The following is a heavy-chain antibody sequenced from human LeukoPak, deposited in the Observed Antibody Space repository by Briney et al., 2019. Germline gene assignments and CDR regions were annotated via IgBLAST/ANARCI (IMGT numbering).Heavy chain of an antibody. V-gene: IGHV3-21*01. Sequence: PGGSLRLSCAASGFTFGSYSMNWVRQAPGKGLEWVSSISSSSSYIYYADSVKGRFTISRDNAKNSLYLQMNSLRAEDTAVYYCARDTRGHTSGYWGQGTLVTVSS. J-gene: IGHJ4*02. CDR2: ISSSSSYI. CDR1: GFTFGSYS. D-gene: IGHD3-10*01. CDR3: ARDTRGHTSGY.